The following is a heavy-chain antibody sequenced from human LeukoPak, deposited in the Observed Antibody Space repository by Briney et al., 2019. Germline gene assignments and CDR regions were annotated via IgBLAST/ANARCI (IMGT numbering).Heavy chain of an antibody. CDR1: GGSITGKNDY. D-gene: IGHD3-9*01. CDR3: ARHGILTDHSVRF. Sequence: SSETLSLTCTDSGGSITGKNDYWGWIRQTPGKGLEWIGTVFHTGITHYNPSLKSRINISVDTSKNQFSLNLNSVTAADTALYYCARHGILTDHSVRFWGQGILVTVSA. V-gene: IGHV4-39*01. J-gene: IGHJ4*02. CDR2: VFHTGIT.